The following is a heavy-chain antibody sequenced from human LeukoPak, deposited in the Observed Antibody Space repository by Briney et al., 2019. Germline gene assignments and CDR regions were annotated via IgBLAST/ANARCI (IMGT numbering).Heavy chain of an antibody. CDR2: IYYSGRT. CDR3: ARFGVPAAIFDY. J-gene: IGHJ4*02. CDR1: GGSISSYY. V-gene: IGHV4-59*01. Sequence: PSETLSLTCTVSGGSISSYYWSWIRQPPGKGLEWIGYIYYSGRTNYNPSLKSRVTISVDTSKNQFSLKLSSVTAADAAVYYCARFGVPAAIFDYWGQGTLVTVSS. D-gene: IGHD2-2*01.